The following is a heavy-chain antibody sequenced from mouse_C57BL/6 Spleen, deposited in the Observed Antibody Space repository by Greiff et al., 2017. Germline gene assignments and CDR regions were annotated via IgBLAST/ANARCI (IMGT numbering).Heavy chain of an antibody. Sequence: QVQLQQPGAELVRPGSSVKLSCKASGYTFTSYWMHWVKQRPIQGLEWIGNIDPSDSETHYNQKFKDKATLSVDKSSSTAYMQLSSLTSEDSAVYYCARDDGYPFAYWGQGTLVTVSA. J-gene: IGHJ3*01. CDR3: ARDDGYPFAY. D-gene: IGHD2-3*01. V-gene: IGHV1-52*01. CDR1: GYTFTSYW. CDR2: IDPSDSET.